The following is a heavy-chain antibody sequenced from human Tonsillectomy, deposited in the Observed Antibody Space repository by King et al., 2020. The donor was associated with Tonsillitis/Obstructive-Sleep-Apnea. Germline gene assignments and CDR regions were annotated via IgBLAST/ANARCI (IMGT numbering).Heavy chain of an antibody. D-gene: IGHD6-19*01. Sequence: VQLVESGAEVKKPGESLKISCKGSGYSFTNYWIAWVRQMPGKGLEWMGIIYPGDSDTRYSPSFQGQVTISADKSISTAYLQWSSLKASDTAMYYCARQGPREQWVGHGWFDPWGQGTLVTVSS. CDR1: GYSFTNYW. CDR3: ARQGPREQWVGHGWFDP. V-gene: IGHV5-51*01. J-gene: IGHJ5*02. CDR2: IYPGDSDT.